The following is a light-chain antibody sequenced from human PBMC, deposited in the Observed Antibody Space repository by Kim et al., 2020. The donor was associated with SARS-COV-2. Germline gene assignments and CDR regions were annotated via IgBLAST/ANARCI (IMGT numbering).Light chain of an antibody. V-gene: IGKV1-12*01. Sequence: DIQMTQSPSSVSASVGDRVTITCRASLHISRWVAWFRQKPGKAPDLLINDASELQSGVPSRFSGSGSGTEFTLTISGLQAEDFATYYCQQAAQFPLTFGGGTKVDIK. J-gene: IGKJ4*01. CDR1: LHISRW. CDR2: DAS. CDR3: QQAAQFPLT.